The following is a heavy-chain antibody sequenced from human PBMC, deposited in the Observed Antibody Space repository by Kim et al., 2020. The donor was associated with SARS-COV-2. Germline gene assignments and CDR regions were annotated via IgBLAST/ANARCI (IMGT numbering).Heavy chain of an antibody. D-gene: IGHD1-26*01. CDR1: GFTFSSYG. CDR2: ISYHGSNK. J-gene: IGHJ4*02. CDR3: AGESGNYRGYFDY. V-gene: IGHV3-33*05. Sequence: GGSLRLSCAASGFTFSSYGMHWVRQAPGKGLEWVAVISYHGSNKYYADSVKGRFTISRDNSKNTLYLEMNSLRAEDTAVYYCAGESGNYRGYFDYWGQGTLVTVSS.